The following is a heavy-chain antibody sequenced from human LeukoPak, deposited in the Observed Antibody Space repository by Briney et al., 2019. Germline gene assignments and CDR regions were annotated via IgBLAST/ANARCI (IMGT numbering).Heavy chain of an antibody. CDR3: ARRARDFGDSHAFDV. J-gene: IGHJ3*01. CDR2: IRRVPTDL. V-gene: IGHV3-11*01. Sequence: PGESLRPSCVASGLTFSDTNLAWIRQAPGKGLEWISYIRRVPTDLYYADSVKGRFTITRDNAKNSLYLQMNSLRAEDTANYYCARRARDFGDSHAFDVWGQGTMVTVSS. CDR1: GLTFSDTN. D-gene: IGHD4-17*01.